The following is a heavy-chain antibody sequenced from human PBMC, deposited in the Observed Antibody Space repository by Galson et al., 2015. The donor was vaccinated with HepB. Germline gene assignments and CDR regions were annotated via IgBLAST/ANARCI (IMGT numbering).Heavy chain of an antibody. Sequence: TLSLTCSVSGASISSGSYFWSWIRQPAGKGLEWIGRLHTSGITNYNPSLKGRVSMSLDTSKNQLSLNLSSLTAADTAVFYCARGTAYSFDYWGQGTLVTVSS. CDR1: GASISSGSYF. CDR2: LHTSGIT. D-gene: IGHD1-1*01. V-gene: IGHV4-61*02. J-gene: IGHJ4*02. CDR3: ARGTAYSFDY.